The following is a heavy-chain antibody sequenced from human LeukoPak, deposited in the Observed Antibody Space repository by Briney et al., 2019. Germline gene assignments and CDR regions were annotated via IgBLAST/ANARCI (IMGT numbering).Heavy chain of an antibody. V-gene: IGHV3-66*01. CDR1: GFTVSSNY. Sequence: GGSLRLSCAASGFTVSSNYMSWVRQAPGKGLEWVSFIYSGGSTYYADSVKGRFTISRDNAKNSLYLQMNSLRAEDTAVYYCARTEDYGDYVRWYFDLWGRGTLVTVSS. CDR3: ARTEDYGDYVRWYFDL. J-gene: IGHJ2*01. D-gene: IGHD4-17*01. CDR2: IYSGGST.